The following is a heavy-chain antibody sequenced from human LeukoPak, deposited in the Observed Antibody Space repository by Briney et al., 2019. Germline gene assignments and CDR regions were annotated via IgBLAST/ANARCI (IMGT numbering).Heavy chain of an antibody. CDR1: GFTFSSYW. V-gene: IGHV3-74*01. J-gene: IGHJ4*02. Sequence: GGSLSLSCAASGFTFSSYWMHWVRQAPGKGLVWVSRINTDGSSTSYADSVKGRFTISRDNAKNTLYLQMNSLRAEDTAVYYCARESSPLEPPEGDFDYWGQGTLVTVSS. CDR2: INTDGSST. CDR3: ARESSPLEPPEGDFDY. D-gene: IGHD1-1*01.